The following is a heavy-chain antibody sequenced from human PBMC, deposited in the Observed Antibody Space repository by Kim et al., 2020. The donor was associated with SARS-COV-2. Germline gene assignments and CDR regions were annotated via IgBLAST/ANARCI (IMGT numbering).Heavy chain of an antibody. CDR3: ARGEGITIFGVVIIGAFDI. Sequence: SETLSLTCTVSGGSISSGGYYWSWIRQHPGKGLEWIGYIYYSGSTYYNPSLKSRVTISVDTSKNQFSLKLSSVTAAATAVYYCARGEGITIFGVVIIGAFDIWGQGTMVTVSS. J-gene: IGHJ3*02. V-gene: IGHV4-31*03. CDR2: IYYSGST. D-gene: IGHD3-3*01. CDR1: GGSISSGGYY.